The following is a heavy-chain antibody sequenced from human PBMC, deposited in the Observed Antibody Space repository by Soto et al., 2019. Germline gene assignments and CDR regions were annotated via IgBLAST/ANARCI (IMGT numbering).Heavy chain of an antibody. CDR3: ARAFCTNGVCYYFFDY. CDR1: GFIFGTYA. CDR2: IYYDGSNR. J-gene: IGHJ4*01. V-gene: IGHV3-33*01. D-gene: IGHD2-8*01. Sequence: GGSLRLSCAASGFIFGTYAMHWVRQAPGKGLEWVAVIYYDGSNRYYGDAVKGRFTISRDNSKSTLYLQMSSLRAEDTAVYYCARAFCTNGVCYYFFDYWGHGTLVTVSS.